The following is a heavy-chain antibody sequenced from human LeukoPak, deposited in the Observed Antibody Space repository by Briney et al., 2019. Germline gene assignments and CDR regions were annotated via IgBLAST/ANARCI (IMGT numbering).Heavy chain of an antibody. Sequence: GGSLRLSCAASGFTVSSNYMSWVRQAPGKGLEWVSVIYSGGSTYYADSVKGRFTISRGNSKNTLYLQMNSLRAEDTAVYYCARAAEYATPYYYYGMDVWGQGTTVTVSS. D-gene: IGHD2-2*01. CDR2: IYSGGST. V-gene: IGHV3-66*02. CDR3: ARAAEYATPYYYYGMDV. CDR1: GFTVSSNY. J-gene: IGHJ6*02.